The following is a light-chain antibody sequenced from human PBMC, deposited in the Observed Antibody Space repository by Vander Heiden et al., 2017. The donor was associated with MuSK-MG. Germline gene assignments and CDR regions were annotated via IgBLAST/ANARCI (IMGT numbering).Light chain of an antibody. V-gene: IGKV3-11*01. Sequence: EIVLTQSPATLSLSPGERATLACRASPSVGSYFTWYQQKPDQAPRLLIYVAYNRANGLAARFSGSGFGSDFTIIISRRANEDSAVYYWQQRSNWWTFGQGTKVEIK. J-gene: IGKJ1*01. CDR3: QQRSNWWT. CDR1: PSVGSY. CDR2: VAY.